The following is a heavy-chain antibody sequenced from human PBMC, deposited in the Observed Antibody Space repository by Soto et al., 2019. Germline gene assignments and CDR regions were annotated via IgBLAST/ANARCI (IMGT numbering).Heavy chain of an antibody. CDR1: GGTFSSYA. CDR2: IIPIFGTA. CDR3: ATRGQTVYYYYGMDV. J-gene: IGHJ6*02. Sequence: ASVKVSCKASGGTFSSYAISWVRQAPGQGLEWMGGIIPIFGTANYAQEFQGRVTITADESTSTAYMELSSLRSEDTAVYYCATRGQTVYYYYGMDVWGQGTTVTVSS. V-gene: IGHV1-69*13.